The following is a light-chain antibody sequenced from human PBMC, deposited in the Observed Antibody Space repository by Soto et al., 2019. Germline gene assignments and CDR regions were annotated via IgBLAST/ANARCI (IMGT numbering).Light chain of an antibody. CDR1: QSISTF. CDR2: AAS. Sequence: DIQMTQSPSSLSASLGDRVTITCRASQSISTFLNWYQQKPGKAPKLLIYAASSLQSGVPSRFSGSGSGTDFTLTISSLQPEDVATYYCQKYNSAPRTFGQGTKVDIK. CDR3: QKYNSAPRT. J-gene: IGKJ1*01. V-gene: IGKV1-39*01.